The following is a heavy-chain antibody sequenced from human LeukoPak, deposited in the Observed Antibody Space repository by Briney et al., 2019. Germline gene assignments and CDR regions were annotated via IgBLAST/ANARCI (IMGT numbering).Heavy chain of an antibody. CDR3: VGRNYDVLTGYAPLDL. CDR2: ISYDGSNK. V-gene: IGHV3-30-3*01. J-gene: IGHJ5*02. Sequence: GGPLRLSCAASGITFSTYAMHWVRQAPGKGLEWVTVISYDGSNKQYADSVKGRFTISRENSKNTLYLQMNSLKPEDTAVYYCVGRNYDVLTGYAPLDLWGQGTLVTVSS. D-gene: IGHD3-9*01. CDR1: GITFSTYA.